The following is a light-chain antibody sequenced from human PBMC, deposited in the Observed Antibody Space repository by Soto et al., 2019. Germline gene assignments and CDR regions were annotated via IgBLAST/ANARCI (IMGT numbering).Light chain of an antibody. J-gene: IGLJ1*01. CDR2: AVS. V-gene: IGLV2-14*03. CDR1: SSDVGGYDY. CDR3: TSYTSSTTYV. Sequence: QSVLTQPASVSGSPGQSITISCTGTSSDVGGYDYVSWYQQHPGKAPKLMIYAVSSRPSGVSNRFSGSKSGNTASLTISGLQTEDEADYYGTSYTSSTTYVFGTGTKLTVL.